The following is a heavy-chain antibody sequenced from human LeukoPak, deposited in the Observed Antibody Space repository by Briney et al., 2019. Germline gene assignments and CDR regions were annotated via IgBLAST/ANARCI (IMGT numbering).Heavy chain of an antibody. V-gene: IGHV4-59*12. D-gene: IGHD6-13*01. CDR3: ARGPYSSSWPRY. J-gene: IGHJ4*02. CDR1: GGSISSYY. CDR2: IYYSGST. Sequence: SETLSLTCTVSGGSISSYYWSWIRQPPGKGLEWIGYIYYSGSTNYNASLTNRVTISVDTSKNQFSLKLSSVTAADTAVYYCARGPYSSSWPRYWGQGTLVTVSS.